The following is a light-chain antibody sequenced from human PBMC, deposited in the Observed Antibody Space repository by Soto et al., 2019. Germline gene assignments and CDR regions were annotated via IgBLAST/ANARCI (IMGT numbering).Light chain of an antibody. J-gene: IGKJ5*01. CDR1: RSIGSY. V-gene: IGKV1-39*01. CDR2: AAS. Sequence: QLTQSPSSLSAAVGDRVTITCRASRSIGSYLNWYQQKPRKAPNLLISAASSLHTGVPSRFSGSGSGTDFNLTIASLQPEDFATYYCQGTYNTITLGQGTRLEIK. CDR3: QGTYNTIT.